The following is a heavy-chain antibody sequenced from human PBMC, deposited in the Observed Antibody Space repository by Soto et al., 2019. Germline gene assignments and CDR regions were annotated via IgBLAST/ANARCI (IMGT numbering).Heavy chain of an antibody. CDR3: GRGQTAIDV. D-gene: IGHD5-18*01. CDR1: GGTITRGDHF. J-gene: IGHJ6*02. V-gene: IGHV4-30-4*01. Sequence: SETLCLTCSVSGGTITRGDHFWSWVRQSPGKGLEWLGYIYYSGSTYYNPSLKGRVMMTIDTSKHQFSLNLSSVTAADTAVFYCGRGQTAIDVWGQGTTVTVSS. CDR2: IYYSGST.